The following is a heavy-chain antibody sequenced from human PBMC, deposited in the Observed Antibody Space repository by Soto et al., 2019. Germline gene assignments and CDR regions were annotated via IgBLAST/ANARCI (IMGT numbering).Heavy chain of an antibody. CDR2: ISGSGGST. D-gene: IGHD6-13*01. CDR1: GFTFSSYA. J-gene: IGHJ6*02. V-gene: IGHV3-23*01. CDR3: AKWAAAAAVFYYYYGMDV. Sequence: GGSLRLSCAASGFTFSSYAMSWVRQAPGKGLEWVSAISGSGGSTYYADSVKGRFTISRDNSKNTLYLQMNSLRAEDTAVYYSAKWAAAAAVFYYYYGMDVWGQGTTVTVSS.